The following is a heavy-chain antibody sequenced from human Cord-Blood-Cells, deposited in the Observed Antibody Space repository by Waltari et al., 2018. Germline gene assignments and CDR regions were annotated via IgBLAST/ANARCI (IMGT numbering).Heavy chain of an antibody. D-gene: IGHD6-19*01. V-gene: IGHV3-74*01. J-gene: IGHJ6*02. CDR1: GFTFTGSW. Sequence: EVQLVESGGGLVQPGGSLRLSCAASGFTFTGSWMPWVRQAPGKGLVWVSRINSDGSSTSYADSVKGRFTISRDNAKNTLYLQMNSLRAEDTAVYYCARDMSSGYYYGMDVWGQGTTVTVSS. CDR2: INSDGSST. CDR3: ARDMSSGYYYGMDV.